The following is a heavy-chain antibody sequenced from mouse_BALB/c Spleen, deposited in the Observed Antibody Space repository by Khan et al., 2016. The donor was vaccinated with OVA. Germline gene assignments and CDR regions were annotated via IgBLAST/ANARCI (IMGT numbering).Heavy chain of an antibody. V-gene: IGHV9-3-1*01. CDR1: GYTFTNYG. CDR2: INTYTGEP. CDR3: ARPPSFSYTLDY. Sequence: QSGPELKKPGETVKISCKASGYTFTNYGMNWVKQSPGKALKWMGWINTYTGEPTYADDFKGRFAFSLETSASTAYLQINNLKNEDTATYFCARPPSFSYTLDYWGQGTSVTVSS. J-gene: IGHJ4*01.